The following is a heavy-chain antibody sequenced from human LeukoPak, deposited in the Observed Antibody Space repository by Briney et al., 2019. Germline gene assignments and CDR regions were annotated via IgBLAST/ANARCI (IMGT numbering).Heavy chain of an antibody. V-gene: IGHV4-34*01. CDR2: INPSGTT. CDR3: AREGVSVTHFDY. D-gene: IGHD5/OR15-5a*01. Sequence: LRLSCAASGFTFSSYEMNWVRQTPGKGLEWIGEINPSGTTNYNPSLKSRVTISVDTSKNQFSLKLHSVTAADTAIYYCAREGVSVTHFDYWGQGTLVTVSS. J-gene: IGHJ4*02. CDR1: GFTFSSYE.